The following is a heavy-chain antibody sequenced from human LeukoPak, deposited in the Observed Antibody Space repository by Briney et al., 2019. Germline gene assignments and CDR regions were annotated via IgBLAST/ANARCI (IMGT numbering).Heavy chain of an antibody. D-gene: IGHD3-16*01. CDR1: GFTLTSYG. V-gene: IGHV3-30*03. CDR2: MPYDGSDK. J-gene: IGHJ5*02. CDR3: ARLTGGSHADDP. Sequence: GGSLRLSCEASGFTLTSYGVHWVRQAPGKGLEWVASMPYDGSDKYYRDSVKGRFTISRDTSKNTLYLQMDHLRAEDTAVYYCARLTGGSHADDPWGQGTLVTVS.